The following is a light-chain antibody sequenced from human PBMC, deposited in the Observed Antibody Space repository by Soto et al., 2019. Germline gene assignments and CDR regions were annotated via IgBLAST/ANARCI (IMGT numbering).Light chain of an antibody. Sequence: DIVMTQYPDSLAVSLGERATINCKSSQSVLYSSNNKNYLAWYQQKPGQPPKLLIYWASTRESGVPDRFSGSGSGTDFTLTISSLQAEDVAVYYCQQYYSTPLLTFGGGTKVEIK. CDR2: WAS. J-gene: IGKJ4*01. CDR1: QSVLYSSNNKNY. V-gene: IGKV4-1*01. CDR3: QQYYSTPLLT.